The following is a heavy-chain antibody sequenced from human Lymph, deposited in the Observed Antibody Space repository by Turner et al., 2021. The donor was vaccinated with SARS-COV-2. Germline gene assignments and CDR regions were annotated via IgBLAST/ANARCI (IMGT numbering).Heavy chain of an antibody. Sequence: QVQLQASGPGLVKPSETLSLTCTVAGRAISSYYWSWIRQPAGKGLEWIGRIHTSGSTNYNSSLKSGVTMSVETSKNQFSLKLRSVTAADTAVYYFARGGYYDSSGYCLRGEGVFDLWGRGTLVTVSS. CDR1: GRAISSYY. V-gene: IGHV4-4*07. CDR3: ARGGYYDSSGYCLRGEGVFDL. D-gene: IGHD3-22*01. CDR2: IHTSGST. J-gene: IGHJ2*01.